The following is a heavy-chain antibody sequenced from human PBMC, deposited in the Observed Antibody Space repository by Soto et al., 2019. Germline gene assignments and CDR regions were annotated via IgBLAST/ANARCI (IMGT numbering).Heavy chain of an antibody. Sequence: SETLSLTCTIPSGSIRTSYWTWIRQFPGKRLEWIAHIHNSGNTNSNPSLKSRVTISMDTSKNQISLRLTSVTAADTAMYYCARLQYTVVTPIDMWGQGTMVTVSS. V-gene: IGHV4-59*01. CDR1: SGSIRTSY. D-gene: IGHD2-21*02. CDR2: IHNSGNT. J-gene: IGHJ3*02. CDR3: ARLQYTVVTPIDM.